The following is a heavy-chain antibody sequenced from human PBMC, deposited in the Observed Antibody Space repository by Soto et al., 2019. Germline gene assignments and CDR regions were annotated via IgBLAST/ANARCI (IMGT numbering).Heavy chain of an antibody. J-gene: IGHJ3*02. D-gene: IGHD3-10*01. CDR3: ARFRGDAFDI. V-gene: IGHV3-74*01. Sequence: EVQLVESGGGLVQPGGSLRLSCAVSGFTFSNNWMHWVRQAPGKGLVWVSTISPDGTIPDYTDSVKGRLAISRDNAKSTLFLQINSLRPEDTAVYYCARFRGDAFDIWGQGTMVTVSS. CDR2: ISPDGTIP. CDR1: GFTFSNNW.